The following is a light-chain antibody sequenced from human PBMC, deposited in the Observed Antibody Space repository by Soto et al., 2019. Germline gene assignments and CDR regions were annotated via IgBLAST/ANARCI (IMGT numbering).Light chain of an antibody. CDR2: DVS. CDR3: SAYNTYGRLAV. J-gene: IGLJ1*01. CDR1: SSDVGGYEY. V-gene: IGLV2-14*03. Sequence: QSALTQPASVSGSPGQSITISCTGTSSDVGGYEYVSWYQQPPGTAPKLIIYDVSHRPSGVSHRFSGSKSGNTASLAISGLQSEDEADYYCSAYNTYGRLAVFGTGTKLTVL.